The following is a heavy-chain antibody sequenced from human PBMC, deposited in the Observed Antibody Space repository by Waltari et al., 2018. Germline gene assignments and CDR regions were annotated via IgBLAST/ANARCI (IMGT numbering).Heavy chain of an antibody. Sequence: EVQVVESGGALVQPGGSLRLSCAVSGVSIRAYYMDWVRQGPGKGLEWICRTRNRANSYVEQYAASGKGRFTISRDDSENSVYLQMDSLTTEDTAVYYCSRVVPAAIAKYYGMDVWGQGTTVTVSS. CDR3: SRVVPAAIAKYYGMDV. V-gene: IGHV3-72*01. J-gene: IGHJ6*02. CDR1: GVSIRAYY. D-gene: IGHD2-2*01. CDR2: TRNRANSYVE.